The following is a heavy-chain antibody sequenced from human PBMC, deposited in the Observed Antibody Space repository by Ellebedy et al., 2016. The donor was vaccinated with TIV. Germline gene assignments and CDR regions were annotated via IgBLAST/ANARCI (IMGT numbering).Heavy chain of an antibody. V-gene: IGHV4-38-2*02. CDR1: GYSLNNGYF. CDR2: IHHRGST. J-gene: IGHJ4*02. CDR3: AKHQQWLIRLAF. Sequence: SETLSLXCTVSGYSLNNGYFWGWIRQPPGKGLDWIATIHHRGSTYYNPSLQSRVTISIDTSMNQFSLRLRSVTAADTAVYYCAKHQQWLIRLAFWGQGNLVTVAS. D-gene: IGHD6-19*01.